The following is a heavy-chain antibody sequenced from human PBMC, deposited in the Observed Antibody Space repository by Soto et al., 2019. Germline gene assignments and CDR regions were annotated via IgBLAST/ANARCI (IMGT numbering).Heavy chain of an antibody. Sequence: GGSLRLSCAASGFIFSKAWMNWVRQAPGKGLEWVSSISSSSSYIYYADSVKGRFTISRDNAKNSLYLQMSSLRAEDTAVYYCARHPERIAQIGWFDPWGQGTLVTVSS. CDR1: GFIFSKAW. CDR3: ARHPERIAQIGWFDP. V-gene: IGHV3-21*01. J-gene: IGHJ5*02. D-gene: IGHD6-13*01. CDR2: ISSSSSYI.